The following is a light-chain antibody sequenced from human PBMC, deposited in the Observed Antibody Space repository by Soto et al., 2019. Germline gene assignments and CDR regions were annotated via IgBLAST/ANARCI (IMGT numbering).Light chain of an antibody. Sequence: QTVVTQEPSLTVSPGGTVTLTCASSTGAVTSDYFPNWIQQKPGQTPRSLIYNTNNKYSWTPARFSGYLLGGKAALTLSDVQPEDEADYYCLLYYSRHVRLFGGGTKLTVL. V-gene: IGLV7-43*01. J-gene: IGLJ2*01. CDR3: LLYYSRHVRL. CDR1: TGAVTSDYF. CDR2: NTN.